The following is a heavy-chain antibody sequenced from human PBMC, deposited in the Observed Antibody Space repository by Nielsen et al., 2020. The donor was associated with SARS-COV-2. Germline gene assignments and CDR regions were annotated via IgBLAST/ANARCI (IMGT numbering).Heavy chain of an antibody. CDR2: IYYSGST. CDR3: ARGDSSGYYYSWYFDL. D-gene: IGHD3-22*01. Sequence: SETLSLTCTVSGGSVSSGSYYWSWIRQPPGKGLEWIGYIYYSGSTNYNPSLKSRVTISVDTSKNQFSLKLSSVTAADTAVYYCARGDSSGYYYSWYFDLWGRGTLVTVSS. CDR1: GGSVSSGSYY. V-gene: IGHV4-61*01. J-gene: IGHJ2*01.